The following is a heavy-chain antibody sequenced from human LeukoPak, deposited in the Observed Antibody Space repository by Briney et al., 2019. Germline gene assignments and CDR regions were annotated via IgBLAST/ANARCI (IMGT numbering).Heavy chain of an antibody. CDR1: GFTFSSYA. Sequence: PGGSLRLSCSASGFTFSSYAMHWVRQAPGKGLEYVSAISSNGGSTYYADSVKGRFTISRDNSKNTLYLQMNSLRAEDTAVYYCARARDSGSYPDAFDIWGQGTMVTVSS. J-gene: IGHJ3*02. V-gene: IGHV3-64*04. CDR2: ISSNGGST. CDR3: ARARDSGSYPDAFDI. D-gene: IGHD1-26*01.